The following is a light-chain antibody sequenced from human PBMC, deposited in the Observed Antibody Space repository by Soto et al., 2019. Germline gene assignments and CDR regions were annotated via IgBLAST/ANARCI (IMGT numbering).Light chain of an antibody. V-gene: IGKV1-39*01. CDR3: QQSYSTTWT. CDR2: AAS. CDR1: QGIRND. Sequence: IKMTKSPSSLSASVGDRVTITCRASQGIRNDLGWYQQKPGKAPKLLIYAASSLQSGVPSRFSGSGSETDFTLTISSLQPEDFATYSCQQSYSTTWTFGQGTKV. J-gene: IGKJ1*01.